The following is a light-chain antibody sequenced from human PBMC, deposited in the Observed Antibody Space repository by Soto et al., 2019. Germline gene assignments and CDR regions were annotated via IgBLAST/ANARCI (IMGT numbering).Light chain of an antibody. J-gene: IGLJ2*01. CDR3: QSYDTGLTGHVL. CDR1: TTDVGGYNY. Sequence: QSVLTQPASVSGSPGQSITISCTGTTTDVGGYNYVSWYQQHPGKAPKLMIHEVSNRPSGVPDRFSGSKSDTSASLAITGLQIDDEADYYCQSYDTGLTGHVLFGGGTQLTVL. CDR2: EVS. V-gene: IGLV2-14*01.